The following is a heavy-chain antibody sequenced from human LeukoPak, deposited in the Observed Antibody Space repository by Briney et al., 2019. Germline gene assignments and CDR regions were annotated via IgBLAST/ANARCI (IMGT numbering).Heavy chain of an antibody. V-gene: IGHV4-34*01. Sequence: SDTLSLTCAVYGGSFSGYYWSWIRQPPGKGLEWIGGINHSRSTNYNPSLKSRVTISVDTSKNEFSRKLSSVTAADTAVYYCASDRSSWSPGAPYWGQGTLVTVSS. CDR3: ASDRSSWSPGAPY. J-gene: IGHJ4*02. CDR2: INHSRST. D-gene: IGHD6-13*01. CDR1: GGSFSGYY.